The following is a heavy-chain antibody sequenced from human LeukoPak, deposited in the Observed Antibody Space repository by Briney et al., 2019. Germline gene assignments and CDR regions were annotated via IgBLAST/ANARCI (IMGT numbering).Heavy chain of an antibody. V-gene: IGHV1-18*01. CDR1: GYTFTSYG. CDR2: ISAYNGNT. J-gene: IGHJ3*02. D-gene: IGHD1-26*01. CDR3: ARDFAYRAANPFAFDI. Sequence: ASVKVSCKASGYTFTSYGISWVRQAPGQGLEWMGWISAYNGNTNYAQKLQGRVTMTRDTSISTAYMELSRLRSDDTAVYYCARDFAYRAANPFAFDIWGQGTMVTASS.